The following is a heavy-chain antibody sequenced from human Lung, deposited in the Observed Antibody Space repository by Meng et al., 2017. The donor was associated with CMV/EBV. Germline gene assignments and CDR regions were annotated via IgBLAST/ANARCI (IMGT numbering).Heavy chain of an antibody. CDR1: GGSVSSNYQY. Sequence: TVCGGSVSSNYQYWTWTRQPPGKGLEWIGYIYHSGSSYYNPSLRSRVSMSVDTSKNQFSLKVSSLTAADTAVYYCARATVPHISSIDCWGQGTLVTVSS. CDR2: IYHSGSS. D-gene: IGHD4-17*01. V-gene: IGHV4-30-4*01. CDR3: ARATVPHISSIDC. J-gene: IGHJ4*02.